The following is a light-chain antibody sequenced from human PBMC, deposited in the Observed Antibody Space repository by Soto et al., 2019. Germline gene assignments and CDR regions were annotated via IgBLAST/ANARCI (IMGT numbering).Light chain of an antibody. J-gene: IGLJ3*02. CDR1: SSNIGSHS. CDR3: ALWDDSLNGPV. Sequence: QSVLTQPPSASGTPGQRITISCSGSSSNIGSHSVNWYQQLPGTAPKLLIYRSSQRPPGVPDRFSGSKSGTSASLAISGLQSGDEADYYCALWDDSLNGPVFGGGTKLTVL. CDR2: RSS. V-gene: IGLV1-44*01.